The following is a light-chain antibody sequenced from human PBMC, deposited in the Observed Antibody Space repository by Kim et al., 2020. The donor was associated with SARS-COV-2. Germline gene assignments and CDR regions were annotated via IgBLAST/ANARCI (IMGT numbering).Light chain of an antibody. CDR1: QSISSN. CDR3: QQYAYWRA. J-gene: IGKJ5*01. CDR2: GAS. V-gene: IGKV3-15*01. Sequence: SLSTGERATHSCRASQSISSNLAWYQQKPGQAPRVLIYGASARATGIPARFSGSGSGTEFTLTISNLQSEDFAVYYCQQYAYWRAFGQGTRLEIK.